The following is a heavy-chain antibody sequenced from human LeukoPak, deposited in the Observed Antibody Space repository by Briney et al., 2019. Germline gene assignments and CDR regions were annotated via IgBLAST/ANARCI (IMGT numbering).Heavy chain of an antibody. D-gene: IGHD5-18*01. V-gene: IGHV4-59*08. J-gene: IGHJ4*02. Sequence: SETLSLTCTVSGGSISSFYWSCIRQPPGKGLEWIGFIYYSGSTNYNPSLKSRVTISVDTSKNQFSLKLSSVTAADTAVYYCARAGDTAMVFDYWGQGTLVTVSS. CDR3: ARAGDTAMVFDY. CDR1: GGSISSFY. CDR2: IYYSGST.